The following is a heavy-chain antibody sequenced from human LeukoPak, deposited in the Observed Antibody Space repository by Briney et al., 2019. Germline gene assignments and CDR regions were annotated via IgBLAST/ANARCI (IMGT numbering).Heavy chain of an antibody. CDR2: ISWNSGSI. D-gene: IGHD3-9*01. CDR3: AKEGGVYDILTGPVYYFDY. Sequence: GGSLRLSCAASGFTFDDYAMHWVRQAPGKGLEWVSGISWNSGSIGYADSVKGRFTISRDNAKNSLYLQMNSLRAEDTAVYYCAKEGGVYDILTGPVYYFDYWGQGTLVTVSS. V-gene: IGHV3-9*01. J-gene: IGHJ4*02. CDR1: GFTFDDYA.